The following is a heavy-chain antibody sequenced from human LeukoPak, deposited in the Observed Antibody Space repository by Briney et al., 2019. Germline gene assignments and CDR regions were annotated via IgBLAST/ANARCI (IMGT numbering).Heavy chain of an antibody. D-gene: IGHD1-14*01. J-gene: IGHJ4*02. CDR3: ARTPGNTLDY. V-gene: IGHV4-59*11. CDR1: GGSMTSHY. CDR2: AFYSGTT. Sequence: PSETLSLTCSVSGGSMTSHYWTWIRQPPGKGLEWIGYAFYSGTTNYNPSLKSRVTISADTSKKQFSLKLNSVTAADTAVYYCARTPGNTLDYWGQGTLVSVSS.